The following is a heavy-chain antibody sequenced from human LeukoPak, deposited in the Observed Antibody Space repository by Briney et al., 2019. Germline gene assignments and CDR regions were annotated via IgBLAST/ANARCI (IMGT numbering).Heavy chain of an antibody. CDR3: ARRLRVYAVDY. D-gene: IGHD2-8*01. Sequence: PSETLSLTCTVSGGSISSSSYYWGWIRQPPGKGLEWIGSIYYSGSTYYNLSLKSRVTISVDTSKNQFSLRLSSVTAADTAVYYCARRLRVYAVDYWGQGTLVTVSS. CDR1: GGSISSSSYY. V-gene: IGHV4-39*01. J-gene: IGHJ4*02. CDR2: IYYSGST.